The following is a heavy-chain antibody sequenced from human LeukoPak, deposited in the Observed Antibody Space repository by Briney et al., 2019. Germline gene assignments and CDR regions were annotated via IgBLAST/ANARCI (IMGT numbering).Heavy chain of an antibody. CDR3: TRDGVSLGYRVVPAAISDDAFDI. CDR2: IRSKAYGGAT. V-gene: IGHV3-49*03. J-gene: IGHJ3*02. CDR1: GFTFGDYA. D-gene: IGHD2-2*02. Sequence: SGGSLRLSCTASGFTFGDYAMSWFRQAPGKGLEWVGFIRSKAYGGATEYAASVKGRFTISRDDSKSIAYLQMNSLKTEDTAVYYCTRDGVSLGYRVVPAAISDDAFDIWGQGTMVTVSS.